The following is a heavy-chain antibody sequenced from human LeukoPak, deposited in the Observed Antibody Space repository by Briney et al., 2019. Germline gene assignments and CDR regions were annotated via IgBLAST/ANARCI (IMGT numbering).Heavy chain of an antibody. Sequence: SETLSLTSTVSGGSISHYWSWIRQSPGKGLEWIGYIYYSGTTNYNPSLKSRVTISVDTSRNQFSLQLRSVTAADTAVYYCAREDPQTTVPEGMDVWGQGTTVTVSS. V-gene: IGHV4-59*11. CDR1: GGSISHY. J-gene: IGHJ6*02. CDR2: IYYSGTT. CDR3: AREDPQTTVPEGMDV. D-gene: IGHD4-17*01.